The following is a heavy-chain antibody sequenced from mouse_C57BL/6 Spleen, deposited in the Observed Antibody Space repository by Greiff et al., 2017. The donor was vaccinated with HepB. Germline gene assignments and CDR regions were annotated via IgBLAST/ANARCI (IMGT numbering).Heavy chain of an antibody. CDR1: GFSFNTYA. J-gene: IGHJ4*01. Sequence: EVQGVESGGGLVQPKGSLKLSCAASGFSFNTYAMNWVRQAPGKGLEWVARIRSKSNNYATYYADSVKDRFTISRDDSESMLYLQMNNLKTEDTAMYYCVRHPYSNYDAMDYWGQGTSVTVSS. V-gene: IGHV10-1*01. CDR3: VRHPYSNYDAMDY. D-gene: IGHD2-5*01. CDR2: IRSKSNNYAT.